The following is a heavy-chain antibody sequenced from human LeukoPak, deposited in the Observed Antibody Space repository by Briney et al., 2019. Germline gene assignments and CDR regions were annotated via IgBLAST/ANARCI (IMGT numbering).Heavy chain of an antibody. D-gene: IGHD1-26*01. Sequence: PGGSLRLSCAASGFTFSSYSMNWVRQAPGKGLEWVSSISSSSSYIYYADSVKDRFTISRDNAKDSLYLQMNSLRAEDTAVYYCARDQLVGVRDYMDVWGKGTTVTVSS. V-gene: IGHV3-21*01. CDR3: ARDQLVGVRDYMDV. CDR2: ISSSSSYI. J-gene: IGHJ6*03. CDR1: GFTFSSYS.